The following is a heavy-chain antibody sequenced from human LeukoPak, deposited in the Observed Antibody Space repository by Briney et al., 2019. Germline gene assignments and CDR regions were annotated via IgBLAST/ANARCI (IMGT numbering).Heavy chain of an antibody. CDR2: IYPGDSDA. V-gene: IGHV5-51*01. J-gene: IGHJ4*02. CDR3: AVGTGYYFDL. Sequence: GESLKISCKGSGYSFPNYWIGWVRQMPGKGLECMGIIYPGDSDARYSPSFQGRVTISADKSITTAYLQWSSLKASDTAMYYCAVGTGYYFDLWGQGTLVTVSS. CDR1: GYSFPNYW. D-gene: IGHD3/OR15-3a*01.